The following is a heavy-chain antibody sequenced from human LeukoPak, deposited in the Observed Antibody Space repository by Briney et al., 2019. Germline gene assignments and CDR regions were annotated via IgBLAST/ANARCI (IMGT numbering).Heavy chain of an antibody. CDR3: AELGITMIGGV. J-gene: IGHJ6*04. Sequence: GGSLRLSCAASGFTFSTYWMHWVRQAPGKGLVWVSRINTDGSSTYYADSVKGRFTISRDNAKNSLYLQMNSLRAEDTAVYYCAELGITMIGGVWGKGTTVTISS. D-gene: IGHD3-10*02. V-gene: IGHV3-74*01. CDR2: INTDGSST. CDR1: GFTFSTYW.